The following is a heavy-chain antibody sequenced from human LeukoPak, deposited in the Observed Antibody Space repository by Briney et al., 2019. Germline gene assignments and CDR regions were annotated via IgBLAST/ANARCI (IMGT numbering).Heavy chain of an antibody. CDR3: ARDQGYCTGTTCHRPWFDP. CDR1: GGSISSSNFY. CDR2: IYYSGST. Sequence: SETLSLTCTVSGGSISSSNFYWGWLRQPPGKGLEWIGIIYYSGSTYSNPSLKSRVTISVDTSKNQFSLKLSSVTAADTAVYYCARDQGYCTGTTCHRPWFDPWGQGTLVTVSS. D-gene: IGHD2-2*02. J-gene: IGHJ5*02. V-gene: IGHV4-39*07.